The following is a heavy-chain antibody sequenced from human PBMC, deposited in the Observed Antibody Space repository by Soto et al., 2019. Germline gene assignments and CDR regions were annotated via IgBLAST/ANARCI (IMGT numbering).Heavy chain of an antibody. Sequence: SETLSLTCTVSGGSISSGDYYWSWIRQPPGKGLEWIGYIYYSGSTYYNPSLKSRVTISVDTSKNQFSLKLSSVTAADTAVYYCARTLGYCSGGSCSVPDYWGQGTLVTVSS. V-gene: IGHV4-30-4*01. CDR3: ARTLGYCSGGSCSVPDY. CDR1: GGSISSGDYY. CDR2: IYYSGST. D-gene: IGHD2-15*01. J-gene: IGHJ4*02.